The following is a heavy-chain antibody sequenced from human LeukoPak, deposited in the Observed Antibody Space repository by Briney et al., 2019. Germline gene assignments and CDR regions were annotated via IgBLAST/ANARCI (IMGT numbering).Heavy chain of an antibody. V-gene: IGHV3-48*03. J-gene: IGHJ4*02. Sequence: GGSLRLSCAASGFTFSSYEMNWVRQAPGKGLEWISYISGSGSTIYYADSVKGRSTISRDNAKNSLYLQMNSLRAEDTAVYYCARDTSGWYKRFDYWGQGTLVTVSS. CDR2: ISGSGSTI. CDR3: ARDTSGWYKRFDY. CDR1: GFTFSSYE. D-gene: IGHD6-19*01.